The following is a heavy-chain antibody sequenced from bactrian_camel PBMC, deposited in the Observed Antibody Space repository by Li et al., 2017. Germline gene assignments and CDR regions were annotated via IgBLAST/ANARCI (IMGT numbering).Heavy chain of an antibody. Sequence: HVQLVESGGGSVQAGGSLRLSCAASGYRYASYCMGWFRQAPGKEREGVAFISSEGAPTYADSVKGRFTISKDTAKNTLYLQMNSLKPEDTAMYYCAADFLQYCSGGRLAYWGQGTQVTVS. D-gene: IGHD2*01. CDR3: AADFLQYCSGGRLAY. CDR2: ISSEGAP. V-gene: IGHV3S55*01. J-gene: IGHJ4*01. CDR1: GYRYASYC.